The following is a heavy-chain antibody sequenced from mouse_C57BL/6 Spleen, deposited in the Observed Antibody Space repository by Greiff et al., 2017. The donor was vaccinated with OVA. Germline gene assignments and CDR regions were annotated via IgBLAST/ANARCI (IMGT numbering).Heavy chain of an antibody. J-gene: IGHJ3*01. D-gene: IGHD6-2*01. CDR3: ARPGSSRPWFAY. V-gene: IGHV5-17*01. CDR1: GFTFSDYG. CDR2: ISSGSSTI. Sequence: EVQRVESGGGLVKPGGSLKLSCAASGFTFSDYGMHWVRQAPEKGLEWVAYISSGSSTIYYADTVKGRVTISRDNAKNTLFLPVSSLRYEHTAVDFCARPGSSRPWFAYWGQGTLVTVSA.